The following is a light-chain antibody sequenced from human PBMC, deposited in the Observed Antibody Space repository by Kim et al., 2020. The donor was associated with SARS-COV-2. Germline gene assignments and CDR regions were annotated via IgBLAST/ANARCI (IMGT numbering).Light chain of an antibody. V-gene: IGLV3-1*01. Sequence: SPGQTASIPCSGDKLGDKYTCWYQQKPGQSPVLVIYQDNKRPSGIPERFSGSNSGNTATLTISGTQAMDEADYFCQAWDSSTVVFGGGTQLTVL. J-gene: IGLJ2*01. CDR3: QAWDSSTVV. CDR1: KLGDKY. CDR2: QDN.